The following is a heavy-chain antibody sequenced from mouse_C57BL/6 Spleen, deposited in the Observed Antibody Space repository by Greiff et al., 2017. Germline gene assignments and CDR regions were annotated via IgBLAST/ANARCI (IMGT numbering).Heavy chain of an antibody. V-gene: IGHV1-82*01. D-gene: IGHD1-1*01. CDR2: IYPGDGDT. CDR1: GYAFSSSW. J-gene: IGHJ4*01. Sequence: LQESGPELVKPGASVKISCKASGYAFSSSWMNWVKQRPGKGLEWIGRIYPGDGDTNYNGKFKGKATLTADKSSSTAYMQLSSLTSEDSAVYFCGTTVVAKDAMDYWGQGTSVTVSS. CDR3: GTTVVAKDAMDY.